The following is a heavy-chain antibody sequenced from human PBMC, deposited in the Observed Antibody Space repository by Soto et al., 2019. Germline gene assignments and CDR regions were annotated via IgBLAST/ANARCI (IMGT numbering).Heavy chain of an antibody. CDR1: GFTFSSYG. V-gene: IGHV3-30*18. CDR2: ISYDGRNK. J-gene: IGHJ6*02. CDR3: AKDQRYSSSWYPGNSYYYGMDV. Sequence: QVQLVESGGGVVQPGRSLRLSCAASGFTFSSYGMHWVRQAPGKGLEWVAVISYDGRNKYYADSVKGRFTISRDNSKNTLYPQMNSLRAEDTAVYYCAKDQRYSSSWYPGNSYYYGMDVWGQGTTVTVSS. D-gene: IGHD6-13*01.